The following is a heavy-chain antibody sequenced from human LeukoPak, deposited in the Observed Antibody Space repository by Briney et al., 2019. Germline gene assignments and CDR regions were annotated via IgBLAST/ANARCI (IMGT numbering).Heavy chain of an antibody. J-gene: IGHJ4*02. CDR2: ISAYNGNT. Sequence: ASVKLSCEASGYTFTSYDISWVRQAPGQGLEWMGWISAYNGNTNYAQKLQGRVTMTTDTSTSTAYMELRSLRSDDTAVYYCARHGGATGTFDYWGQGTLVTVSS. V-gene: IGHV1-18*01. CDR1: GYTFTSYD. CDR3: ARHGGATGTFDY. D-gene: IGHD1-26*01.